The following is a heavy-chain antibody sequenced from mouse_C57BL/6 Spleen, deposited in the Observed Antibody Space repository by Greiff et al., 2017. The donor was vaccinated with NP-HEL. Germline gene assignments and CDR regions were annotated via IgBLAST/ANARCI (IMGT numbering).Heavy chain of an antibody. J-gene: IGHJ1*03. Sequence: VQLKESGGDLVKPGGSLKLSCAASGFTFSSYGMSWVRQTPDKRLEWVATISSGGSYTYYPDSVKGRFTISRDNAKNTLYLQMSSLKSEDTAMYYCARMTTVVSPHWYFDVWGTGTTVTVSS. CDR1: GFTFSSYG. CDR2: ISSGGSYT. D-gene: IGHD1-1*01. V-gene: IGHV5-6*01. CDR3: ARMTTVVSPHWYFDV.